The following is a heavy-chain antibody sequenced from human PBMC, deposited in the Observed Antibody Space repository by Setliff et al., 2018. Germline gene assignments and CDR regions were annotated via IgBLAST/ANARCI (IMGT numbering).Heavy chain of an antibody. J-gene: IGHJ5*02. D-gene: IGHD1-26*01. CDR2: IYQSGTT. CDR1: GGSISSGGYY. V-gene: IGHV4-61*08. CDR3: ARALYAPVGPTDNWFDP. Sequence: SETLSLTCTVSGGSISSGGYYWSWIRQPPGKGLEWIGDIYQSGTTNYNPSLKSRVTILVDTSKSQFSLKMTSVTAADTALYYCARALYAPVGPTDNWFDPWGQGTLVTVSS.